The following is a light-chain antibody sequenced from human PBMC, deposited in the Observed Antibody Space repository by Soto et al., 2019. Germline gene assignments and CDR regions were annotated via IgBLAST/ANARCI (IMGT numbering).Light chain of an antibody. CDR2: DAS. CDR1: QSVRSY. Sequence: IVLTQSPAILSSSPGETATLSCRASQSVRSYLAWYQQRPGQAPRLLIYDASNRATGIPARFSGSGSGTDFTLTISSLEPEDFAIYYCQQRSDWPLTFGGGTRVDI. CDR3: QQRSDWPLT. V-gene: IGKV3-11*01. J-gene: IGKJ4*01.